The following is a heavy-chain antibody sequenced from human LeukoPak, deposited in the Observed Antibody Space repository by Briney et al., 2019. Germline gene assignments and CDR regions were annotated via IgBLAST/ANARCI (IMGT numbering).Heavy chain of an antibody. CDR3: ARGVTPKVLRYFDWLSFDRYYFDY. V-gene: IGHV1-2*02. D-gene: IGHD3-9*01. Sequence: GASVKVSCKASGYTFTGYYMHWVRQAPGQGLEWMGWINPNSGGTNYAQKFQGRVTMTRDTSISTAYMELSRLRSDDTAVYYCARGVTPKVLRYFDWLSFDRYYFDYWGQGTLVTVSS. J-gene: IGHJ4*02. CDR1: GYTFTGYY. CDR2: INPNSGGT.